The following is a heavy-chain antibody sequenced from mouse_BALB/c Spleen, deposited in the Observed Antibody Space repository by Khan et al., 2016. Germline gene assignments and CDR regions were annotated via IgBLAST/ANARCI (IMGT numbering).Heavy chain of an antibody. CDR1: GFNIKDTY. CDR3: ARGLYYYGSSYYAMDY. CDR2: IDPANGNT. D-gene: IGHD1-1*01. J-gene: IGHJ4*01. V-gene: IGHV14-3*02. Sequence: VQLKQSGAESVKPGASVKLSCTATGFNIKDTYMYWVKQRPEQGLEWIGRIDPANGNTKYVPKFQGKATITADTSSNTAYLQLSSLTSEDTAVDYCARGLYYYGSSYYAMDYWGQGTSVTVSS.